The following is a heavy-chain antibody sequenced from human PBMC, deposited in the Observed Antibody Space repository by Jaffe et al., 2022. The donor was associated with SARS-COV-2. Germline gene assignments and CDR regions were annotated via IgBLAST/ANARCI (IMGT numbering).Heavy chain of an antibody. D-gene: IGHD6-13*01. J-gene: IGHJ6*02. CDR3: ARDPRSSWQNYYYGMDV. CDR2: IWYDGNNK. Sequence: QVQLVESGGGVVRPGRPLRLSCAASGFTFSTYAMHWVRQAPGKGLEWVAVIWYDGNNKYYGDSVKGRFTISRDNSRDTVYLQMNSLRAEDTAVYYCARDPRSSWQNYYYGMDVWGQGTTVIVS. CDR1: GFTFSTYA. V-gene: IGHV3-33*01.